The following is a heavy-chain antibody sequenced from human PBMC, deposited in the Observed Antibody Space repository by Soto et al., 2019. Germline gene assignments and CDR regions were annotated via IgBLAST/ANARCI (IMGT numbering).Heavy chain of an antibody. CDR2: ISHSGST. D-gene: IGHD3-22*01. CDR1: GGSLIGYY. J-gene: IGHJ4*02. CDR3: ARDSGYYDSSGYYLGHC. Sequence: SETLSLTCAVYGGSLIGYYWSWIRQPPGKGLEWIGEISHSGSTNYNPSLKSRVTISVYTSKNQFSLKLSSVTAADTAVYYCARDSGYYDSSGYYLGHCCGEGSLVTVSS. V-gene: IGHV4-34*01.